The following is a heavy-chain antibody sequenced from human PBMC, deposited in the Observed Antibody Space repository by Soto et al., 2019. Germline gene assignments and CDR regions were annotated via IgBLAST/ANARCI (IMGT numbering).Heavy chain of an antibody. CDR1: GGSISSTSSY. J-gene: IGHJ6*02. CDR3: ARLPTGGMDV. CDR2: VDYSGST. V-gene: IGHV4-39*01. Sequence: QVLLQESGPGLVKPSETLSLTCTVSGGSISSTSSYWGWIRQPPGQGLEWVACVDYSGSTYYKPSLQSRVTISVDTSKNQFSLKLSSVTAADTAVYYCARLPTGGMDVWGQGTTVTVSS.